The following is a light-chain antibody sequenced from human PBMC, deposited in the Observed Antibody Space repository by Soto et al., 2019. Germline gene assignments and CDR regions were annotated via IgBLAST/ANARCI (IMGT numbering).Light chain of an antibody. Sequence: IVLTQSPGTLSLSPGERATLSCRASQTVSSNFLAWYQEKPGQGPRLLIYGASTRATGIPDRFSGSGSGTDFTLTISRLDPEDFAVYYCRQYGRSLEFAVGGGTKVEIK. J-gene: IGKJ4*01. CDR1: QTVSSNF. V-gene: IGKV3-20*01. CDR2: GAS. CDR3: RQYGRSLEFA.